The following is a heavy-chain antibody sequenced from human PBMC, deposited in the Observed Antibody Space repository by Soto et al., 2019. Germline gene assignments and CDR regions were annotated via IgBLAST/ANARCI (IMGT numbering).Heavy chain of an antibody. D-gene: IGHD5-12*01. Sequence: QVQLQESGPGLVKPSETLSLTCTVSGGSISSYYWSWIRQPPGKGLEWIGYIYYSGSTNYNPSLKSRVTISVDTSKNQFSLKLSSVTAADTAVYYCARGVATTPIFDYWGQGTLVTVSS. CDR2: IYYSGST. J-gene: IGHJ4*02. V-gene: IGHV4-59*08. CDR1: GGSISSYY. CDR3: ARGVATTPIFDY.